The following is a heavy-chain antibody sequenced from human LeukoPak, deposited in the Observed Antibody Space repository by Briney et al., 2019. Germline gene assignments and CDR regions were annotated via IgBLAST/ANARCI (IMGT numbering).Heavy chain of an antibody. Sequence: SQTLSLTCTVSGGSISSGSYYWSWIRQPAGKGLEWIGRIYTGGSTNYNPSLKSRVTISVDTSKNQFSLKLSSVTAADTAVYYCARDRYYDSSGCAFDYWGQGTLVTVSS. CDR1: GGSISSGSYY. CDR3: ARDRYYDSSGCAFDY. D-gene: IGHD3-22*01. J-gene: IGHJ4*02. CDR2: IYTGGST. V-gene: IGHV4-61*02.